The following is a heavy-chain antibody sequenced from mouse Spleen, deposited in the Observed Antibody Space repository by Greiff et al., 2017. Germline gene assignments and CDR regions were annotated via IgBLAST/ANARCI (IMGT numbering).Heavy chain of an antibody. D-gene: IGHD2-1*01. CDR3: ARQGYGNYVYFDY. CDR2: ISSGGGNT. V-gene: IGHV5-9*01. CDR1: GFTFSSYA. Sequence: EVMLVESGGGLVKRGGSLKLSCAASGFTFSSYAMSWVRQTPEKRLEWVATISSGGGNTYYPDSVKGRFTISRDNAKNTLYLQMSSLKSEDTAMYYCARQGYGNYVYFDYWGQGTTLTVSS. J-gene: IGHJ2*01.